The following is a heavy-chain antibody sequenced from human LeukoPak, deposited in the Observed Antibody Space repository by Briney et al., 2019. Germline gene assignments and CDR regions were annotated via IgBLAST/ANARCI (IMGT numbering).Heavy chain of an antibody. CDR1: GGSISSGYY. CDR3: ARHGTAMVGYYYYYMDV. CDR2: IYHSGST. J-gene: IGHJ6*03. D-gene: IGHD5-18*01. Sequence: SETLSLTCTVSGGSISSGYYWGWIRQPPGKGLEWIGSIYHSGSTYYNPSLKSRVTISVDTSKNQFSLKLSSVTAADTAVYYCARHGTAMVGYYYYYMDVWGKGTTVTVSS. V-gene: IGHV4-38-2*02.